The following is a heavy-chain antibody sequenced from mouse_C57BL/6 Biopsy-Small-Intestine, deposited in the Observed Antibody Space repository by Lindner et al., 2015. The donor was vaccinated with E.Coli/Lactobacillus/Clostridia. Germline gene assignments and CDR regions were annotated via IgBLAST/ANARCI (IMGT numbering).Heavy chain of an antibody. J-gene: IGHJ1*03. CDR3: ARSNYGSSYGYFDV. CDR1: GYAFSRFW. Sequence: VQLQESGAELVKPGASVKIPCKASGYAFSRFWMNWVKQRPGEGLEWIGQIYPGDGDTNYNGKFKGKATLTADNSPSTAYMQLSSLTSEDSAVYFCARSNYGSSYGYFDVWGTGTTVTVSS. D-gene: IGHD1-1*01. CDR2: IYPGDGDT. V-gene: IGHV1-80*01.